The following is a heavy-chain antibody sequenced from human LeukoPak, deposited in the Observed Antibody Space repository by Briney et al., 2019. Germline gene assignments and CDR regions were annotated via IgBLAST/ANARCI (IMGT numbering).Heavy chain of an antibody. D-gene: IGHD6-6*01. CDR3: ARGAFLPQYRRDFDP. V-gene: IGHV1-8*01. CDR2: MNPNNNNV. J-gene: IGHJ5*02. CDR1: RYTFTSYD. Sequence: ASVKVSCKASRYTFTSYDINWVRQATGQGLEWMGWMNPNNNNVGYAQKFQGRVTMTRDTSISTAYMELGSLTSEDTAVYYCARGAFLPQYRRDFDPWGQGTLVTVSS.